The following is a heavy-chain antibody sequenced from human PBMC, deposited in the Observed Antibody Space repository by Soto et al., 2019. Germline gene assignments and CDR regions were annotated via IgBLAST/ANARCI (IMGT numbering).Heavy chain of an antibody. CDR2: IYPGDSDT. CDR3: ARQGYSYGFRGYYYYYMDV. Sequence: GESLKISCKCSGYSFTSYWVGWVRQMPGKGLEWMGIIYPGDSDTRYSPSFQGQVTISADKSISTAYLQWSSLKASDTAMYYCARQGYSYGFRGYYYYYMDVWGKGTTVTGSS. J-gene: IGHJ6*03. CDR1: GYSFTSYW. V-gene: IGHV5-51*01. D-gene: IGHD5-18*01.